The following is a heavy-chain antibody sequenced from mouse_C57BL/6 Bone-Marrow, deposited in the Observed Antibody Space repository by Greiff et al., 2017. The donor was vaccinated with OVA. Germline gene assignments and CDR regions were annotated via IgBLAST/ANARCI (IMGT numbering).Heavy chain of an antibody. CDR1: GYTFTSYW. J-gene: IGHJ4*01. CDR3: ARRGDYDNYAMDY. Sequence: QVQLQQPGAELVMPGASVKLSCKASGYTFTSYWMHWVKQRPGQGLEWIGEIDPSDSYTNYNQKFKGKSTLTVDKSSSTAYMQLSSLTSEDSAVYYGARRGDYDNYAMDYWGQGTSVTVSS. V-gene: IGHV1-69*01. D-gene: IGHD2-4*01. CDR2: IDPSDSYT.